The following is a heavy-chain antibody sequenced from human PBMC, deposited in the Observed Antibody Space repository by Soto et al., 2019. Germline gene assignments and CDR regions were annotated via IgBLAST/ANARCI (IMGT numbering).Heavy chain of an antibody. J-gene: IGHJ4*02. CDR1: GGSISSSSYY. Sequence: QLQLQESGPGLVKPSETLSLTCTVSGGSISSSSYYWGWIRQPPGKGLEWIVRIYYRGSTYYNPSLKSLVTISVDTSKNQFSLKLSSVTAADTAVYYCARHQRYDFWSGYYLAAYFDYWGQGTLVTVSS. V-gene: IGHV4-39*01. CDR3: ARHQRYDFWSGYYLAAYFDY. CDR2: IYYRGST. D-gene: IGHD3-3*01.